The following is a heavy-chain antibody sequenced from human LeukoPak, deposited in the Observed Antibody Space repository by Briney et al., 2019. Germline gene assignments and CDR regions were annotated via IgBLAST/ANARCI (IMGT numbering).Heavy chain of an antibody. CDR3: ARDHYDYVWGCYLRYYFDY. D-gene: IGHD3-16*02. Sequence: GGSLRLSCAASGFTFSRYAMHWVRQAPGRGLEWVAVISFDGSNKYYADSVKGRFTISRDNSKNTLYLQMNSLRAEDTAVYYCARDHYDYVWGCYLRYYFDYWGQGTLVTVSS. CDR2: ISFDGSNK. J-gene: IGHJ4*02. CDR1: GFTFSRYA. V-gene: IGHV3-30-3*01.